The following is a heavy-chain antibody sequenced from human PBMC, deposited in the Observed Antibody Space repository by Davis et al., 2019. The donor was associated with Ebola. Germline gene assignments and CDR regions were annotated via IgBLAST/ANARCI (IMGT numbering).Heavy chain of an antibody. D-gene: IGHD2-15*01. CDR1: GFDFRNYA. J-gene: IGHJ6*02. Sequence: GESLKISCVASGFDFRNYAMSWVRQAPGKGLECVSIVDYSGDKTYYTDSVKGRFTVSRDNSQNTVYLQMSGLRAADTAVYYCAKNMRGAVIVPGAYGLDVWGQGTTVTVSS. CDR2: VDYSGDKT. V-gene: IGHV3-23*01. CDR3: AKNMRGAVIVPGAYGLDV.